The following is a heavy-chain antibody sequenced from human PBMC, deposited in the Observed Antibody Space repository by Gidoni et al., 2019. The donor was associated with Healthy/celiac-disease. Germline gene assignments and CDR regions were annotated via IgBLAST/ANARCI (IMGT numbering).Heavy chain of an antibody. V-gene: IGHV3-21*01. Sequence: EVQLVESGGGLVKPGGSLRLSCAASGFTFSSYSMNWVRQAPGKGLEWVSSISSSSSYIYYADSVKGRFTISRDNAKNSLYLQMNSLRAEDTAVYYCARVIVVVPAALWDYGMDVWGQGTTVTVSS. D-gene: IGHD2-2*01. CDR1: GFTFSSYS. CDR3: ARVIVVVPAALWDYGMDV. J-gene: IGHJ6*02. CDR2: ISSSSSYI.